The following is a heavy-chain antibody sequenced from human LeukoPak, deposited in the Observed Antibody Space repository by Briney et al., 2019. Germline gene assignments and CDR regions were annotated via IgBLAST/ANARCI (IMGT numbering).Heavy chain of an antibody. CDR3: ARVAYYYDSSGFGDY. V-gene: IGHV1-18*01. CDR1: DYTFTSYG. Sequence: ASVKVSCKASDYTFTSYGITWVRQAPGQGLEWMGWISSYNDNTNYAQKLQGRVTMTTDTSTSTAYMELRSLRSDDTAVYYCARVAYYYDSSGFGDYWGQGTLVTVSS. D-gene: IGHD3-22*01. CDR2: ISSYNDNT. J-gene: IGHJ4*02.